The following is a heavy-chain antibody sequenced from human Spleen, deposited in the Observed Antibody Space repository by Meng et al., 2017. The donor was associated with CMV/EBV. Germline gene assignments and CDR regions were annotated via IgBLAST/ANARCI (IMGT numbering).Heavy chain of an antibody. CDR1: GFTFSSYA. D-gene: IGHD3-10*01. J-gene: IGHJ6*02. V-gene: IGHV3-23*01. Sequence: GESLKISCAASGFTFSSYAMSWVRQAPGKGLEWVSDVSGHGDDAYYAGSVKGRFTISRDNSKNTLYLQMSSLRAEDTAAYYCAKVANTMVRGPRTVYPMDVWGQGTTVTVSS. CDR3: AKVANTMVRGPRTVYPMDV. CDR2: VSGHGDDA.